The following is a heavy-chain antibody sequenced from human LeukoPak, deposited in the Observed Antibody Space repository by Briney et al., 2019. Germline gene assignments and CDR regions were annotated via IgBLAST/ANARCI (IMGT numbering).Heavy chain of an antibody. J-gene: IGHJ6*03. CDR3: AKYYYDSSSYYPYYYYYMDV. Sequence: GGSLRLSCAASGFTVSSNYMSWVRQAPGKGLEWVSVIYSGGSTYYADSVKGRFTISRDNSKNTLYLQMNSLRAEDTAVYYCAKYYYDSSSYYPYYYYYMDVWGKGTTVTVSS. CDR2: IYSGGST. D-gene: IGHD3-22*01. V-gene: IGHV3-66*02. CDR1: GFTVSSNY.